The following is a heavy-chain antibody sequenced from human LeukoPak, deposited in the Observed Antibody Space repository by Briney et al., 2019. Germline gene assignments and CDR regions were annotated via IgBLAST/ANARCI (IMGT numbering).Heavy chain of an antibody. CDR1: GGSFSGYY. Sequence: SETLSLTCAVYGGSFSGYYWTWIRQPPGKGLKWIGEINHSGSTNYNPSLKSRVTISVDTSKNQFSLKLSSVTAADTAVYYCARYLGAVTGTTRPSSYYYGMDVWGQGTTVTVSS. CDR2: INHSGST. CDR3: ARYLGAVTGTTRPSSYYYGMDV. V-gene: IGHV4-34*01. D-gene: IGHD1-7*01. J-gene: IGHJ6*02.